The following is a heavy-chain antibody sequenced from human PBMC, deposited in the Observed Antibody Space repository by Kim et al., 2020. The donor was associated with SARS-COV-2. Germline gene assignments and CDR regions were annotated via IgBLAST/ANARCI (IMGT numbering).Heavy chain of an antibody. D-gene: IGHD6-6*01. V-gene: IGHV3-21*01. CDR2: ISSSSSYI. CDR1: GFTFSSYS. Sequence: GGSLRLSCAASGFTFSSYSMNWVRQAPGKGLEWVSSISSSSSYIYYADSVKGRFTISRDNAKNSLYLQMNSLRAEDTAVYYCARNGIFLEYSSSPAHPYGMDVWGQGTTVTVSS. CDR3: ARNGIFLEYSSSPAHPYGMDV. J-gene: IGHJ6*02.